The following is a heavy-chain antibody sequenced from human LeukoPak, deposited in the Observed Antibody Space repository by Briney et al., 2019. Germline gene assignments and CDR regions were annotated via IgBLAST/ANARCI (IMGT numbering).Heavy chain of an antibody. CDR1: GGSFSGYY. Sequence: SENLSLTCAVYGGSFSGYYWSWIRQPPGKGLEWIGEINHSGSTNYNPSLKSRVTISVDTSKNQFSLKLSSVTAADTAVYYCAKFPKYSYYMDVWGKGTTVTVSS. J-gene: IGHJ6*03. CDR2: INHSGST. V-gene: IGHV4-34*01. CDR3: AKFPKYSYYMDV. D-gene: IGHD2-21*01.